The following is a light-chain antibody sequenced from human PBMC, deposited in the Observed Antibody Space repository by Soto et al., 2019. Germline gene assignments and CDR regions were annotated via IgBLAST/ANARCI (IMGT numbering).Light chain of an antibody. Sequence: DIVMTQSPEFLAVSLGERATINCKSSQSVFYSSNNKNYLNWYQQKPGQPPKLLIYWASIRESGVPDRFSGSGSGTDFTLTISSVQAEDVAVYYCQQYYDSPITFGQGTRLEIK. V-gene: IGKV4-1*01. CDR3: QQYYDSPIT. CDR1: QSVFYSSNNKNY. J-gene: IGKJ5*01. CDR2: WAS.